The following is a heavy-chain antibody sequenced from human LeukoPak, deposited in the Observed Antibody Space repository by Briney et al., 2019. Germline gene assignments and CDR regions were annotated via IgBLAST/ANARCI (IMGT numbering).Heavy chain of an antibody. D-gene: IGHD2-15*01. Sequence: GGSLRLPCAASGFIFSSYGMHWVRQAPGKGLEWVAVMYYDGISKYYADSVKGRFTISRDNSNNTLYLQMNSLRVEDTAVYYCARDYYCSGGSWLYFDYWGQGALVT. J-gene: IGHJ4*02. CDR2: MYYDGISK. V-gene: IGHV3-33*01. CDR3: ARDYYCSGGSWLYFDY. CDR1: GFIFSSYG.